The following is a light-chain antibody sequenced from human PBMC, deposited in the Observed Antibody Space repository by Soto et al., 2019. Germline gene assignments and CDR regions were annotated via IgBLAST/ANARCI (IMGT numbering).Light chain of an antibody. CDR2: KAS. CDR1: QSISSW. Sequence: DIQMTQSPSTLSASVGDGVTITCRASQSISSWLAWYQQKPGKAPKLLIYKASSLESGVPSRFSGSGSGTEFTLTISSLQPDDFATYYCQQQGTFGQGTKVEIK. CDR3: QQQGT. J-gene: IGKJ1*01. V-gene: IGKV1-5*03.